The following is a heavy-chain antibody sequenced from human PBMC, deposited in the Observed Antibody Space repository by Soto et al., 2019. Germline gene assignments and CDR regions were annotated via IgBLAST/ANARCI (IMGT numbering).Heavy chain of an antibody. D-gene: IGHD6-19*01. CDR1: GFTFSSYA. J-gene: IGHJ3*02. V-gene: IGHV3-30-3*01. CDR2: ISYDGSNK. CDR3: ARATSGWYKDAFDI. Sequence: QVQLVESGGGVVQPGRSLRLSCAASGFTFSSYAMHWVRQAPGKGLEWVAVISYDGSNKYYADSVKGRFTISRDNSKNTLYLQMNSQRAEDTAVYYCARATSGWYKDAFDIWGQGTMVTVSS.